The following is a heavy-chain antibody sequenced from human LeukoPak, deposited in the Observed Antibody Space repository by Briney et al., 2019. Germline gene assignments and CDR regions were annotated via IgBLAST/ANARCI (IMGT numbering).Heavy chain of an antibody. CDR2: MNPNSGNT. CDR3: ARRGNILTGYHLLGY. V-gene: IGHV1-8*01. J-gene: IGHJ4*02. D-gene: IGHD3-9*01. Sequence: GASVKVSCKASGYTFTSYDINWVRQATGQGPEWMGWMNPNSGNTGYAQKFQGRVTMTRNTSISTAYMELSSLRSEDTAVYYCARRGNILTGYHLLGYWGQGTLVTVSS. CDR1: GYTFTSYD.